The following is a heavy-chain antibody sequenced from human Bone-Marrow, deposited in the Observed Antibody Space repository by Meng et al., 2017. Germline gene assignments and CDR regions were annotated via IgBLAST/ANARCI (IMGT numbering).Heavy chain of an antibody. CDR3: ARDAAYCGGDCYSYYYYGMDV. CDR1: GFTFDDYA. J-gene: IGHJ6*02. Sequence: SLKISCAASGFTFDDYAMHWVRQAPGKGLEWVSGISWNSGSIGYADSVKGRFTISRDNSKNTLYLQMNSLRAEDTAVYYCARDAAYCGGDCYSYYYYGMDVWGQGTTVTVSS. V-gene: IGHV3-9*01. CDR2: ISWNSGSI. D-gene: IGHD2-21*02.